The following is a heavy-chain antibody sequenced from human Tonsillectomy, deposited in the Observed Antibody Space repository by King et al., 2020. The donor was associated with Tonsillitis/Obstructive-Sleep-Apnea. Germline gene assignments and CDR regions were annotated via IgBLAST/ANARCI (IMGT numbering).Heavy chain of an antibody. CDR3: AKQEWVEAFDI. J-gene: IGHJ3*02. D-gene: IGHD3-3*01. Sequence: VQLVESGAEVKKPGESLRISCKGSGYTFTSYWIGWVRQLPGKGLEWMGEIDPSGSYTDYSPSFEGHGTISADKSISTAYLQWSSRKASDTATYYCAKQEWVEAFDIWGQGTMVTVSS. CDR2: IDPSGSYT. V-gene: IGHV5-10-1*03. CDR1: GYTFTSYW.